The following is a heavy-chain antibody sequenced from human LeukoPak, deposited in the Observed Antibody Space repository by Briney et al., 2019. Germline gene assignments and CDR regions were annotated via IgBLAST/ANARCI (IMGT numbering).Heavy chain of an antibody. Sequence: ASVKVSCKASGYTFTDYYMHWVRQAPGQGLEWMGSINPNSGGTNYAQKFQGRVTMTRDTSISTAYMELSRLRSDDTAVYYCARVLMRGKEPTSYPVGYWGQGTLVTVSS. CDR2: INPNSGGT. D-gene: IGHD2-2*01. CDR1: GYTFTDYY. J-gene: IGHJ4*02. V-gene: IGHV1-2*02. CDR3: ARVLMRGKEPTSYPVGY.